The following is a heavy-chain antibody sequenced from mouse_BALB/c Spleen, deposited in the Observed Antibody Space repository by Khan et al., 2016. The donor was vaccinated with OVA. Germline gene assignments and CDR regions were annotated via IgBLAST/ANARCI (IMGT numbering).Heavy chain of an antibody. D-gene: IGHD2-1*01. CDR3: ARWGGNYPSYAMDY. V-gene: IGHV1S56*01. CDR1: DYIFRSYY. Sequence: QVQLQQSGPELVKPGASVRISCKASDYIFRSYYIHWVKQRPGQGLEWIGGIYPGSVNTNYNENFKGKATLTADKSSSTAYMQLSSLTSEDSAVYFCARWGGNYPSYAMDYWGQGTSVTVSS. CDR2: IYPGSVNT. J-gene: IGHJ4*01.